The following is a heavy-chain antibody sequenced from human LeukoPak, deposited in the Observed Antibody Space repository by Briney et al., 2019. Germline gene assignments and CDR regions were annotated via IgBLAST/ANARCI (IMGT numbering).Heavy chain of an antibody. Sequence: GGSLRLSCAASGFTFNAHAMSWVRQAPGQRLEWISAISASDPGTYYADSVKGQFTISRDNSKNTLFLQMNSLRDEDTAVYYCARDRASVTTSDVFDIWGQGTMVIVSS. CDR1: GFTFNAHA. CDR2: ISASDPGT. CDR3: ARDRASVTTSDVFDI. V-gene: IGHV3-23*01. D-gene: IGHD4-17*01. J-gene: IGHJ3*02.